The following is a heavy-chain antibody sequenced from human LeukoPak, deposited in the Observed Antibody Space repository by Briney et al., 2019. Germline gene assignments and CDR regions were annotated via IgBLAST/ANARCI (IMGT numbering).Heavy chain of an antibody. J-gene: IGHJ4*02. CDR2: IYHTGST. CDR1: GGSVSDYY. Sequence: PSETLSLTCTISGGSVSDYYWSWIRQSPGKGLEWIGYIYHTGSTSYSPSLKSRVTISADTSQNQFSLKLSSVTAADTAVYYCASRKLGNDYWGQGTLVIVPS. CDR3: ASRKLGNDY. D-gene: IGHD7-27*01. V-gene: IGHV4-59*02.